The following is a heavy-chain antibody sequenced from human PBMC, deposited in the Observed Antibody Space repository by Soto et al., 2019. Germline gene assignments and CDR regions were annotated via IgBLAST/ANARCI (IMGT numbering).Heavy chain of an antibody. D-gene: IGHD2-15*01. CDR3: ARELPPDL. CDR1: GFTVSSKY. Sequence: GGSLRLSCAAFGFTVSSKYMTWVRQAPGKGLEWVSILWSAGLTYYADSVKGRFTISRDNFKNTVYLQMNGLGVEDSGVYFCARELPPDLWGQGTLVTVSS. J-gene: IGHJ4*01. CDR2: LWSAGLT. V-gene: IGHV3-53*01.